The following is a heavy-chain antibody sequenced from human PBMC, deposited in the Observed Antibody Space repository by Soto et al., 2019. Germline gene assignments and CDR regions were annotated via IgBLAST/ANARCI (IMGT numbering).Heavy chain of an antibody. CDR2: IYPGDSDT. J-gene: IGHJ6*02. CDR1: EYSFTSYW. CDR3: ARRSIPNSYCSSTSCYDYYYYGMDV. V-gene: IGHV5-51*01. D-gene: IGHD2-2*01. Sequence: PGESLKISCKGSEYSFTSYWIGWVRQMPGKGLEWMGIIYPGDSDTRHSPSFQGQVTISADKSISTAYLQWSSLKASDTAMYYCARRSIPNSYCSSTSCYDYYYYGMDVWGQGTTVTVSS.